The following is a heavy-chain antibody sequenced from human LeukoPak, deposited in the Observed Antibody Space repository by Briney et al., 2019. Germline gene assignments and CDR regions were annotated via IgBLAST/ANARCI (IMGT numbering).Heavy chain of an antibody. Sequence: GGSLRLSCAASGFSFSTYWMTWVRQAPGKGLDWVANIKQDGSEKYYADSVKGRFTISRDNAKNSLYLQMNSLRAEDTAVYYCARGNILTGSPFDIWGQGTMVTVSS. V-gene: IGHV3-7*01. CDR3: ARGNILTGSPFDI. D-gene: IGHD3-9*01. J-gene: IGHJ3*02. CDR1: GFSFSTYW. CDR2: IKQDGSEK.